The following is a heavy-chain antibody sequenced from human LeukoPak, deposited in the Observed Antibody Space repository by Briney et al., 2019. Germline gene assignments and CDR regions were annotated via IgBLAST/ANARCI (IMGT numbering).Heavy chain of an antibody. D-gene: IGHD1-26*01. CDR2: ISWNSGSI. V-gene: IGHV3-9*01. Sequence: PGGSLRLSCAASGFTFSSYAMSWVRQAPGTGLEWVSGISWNSGSIGYADSVKGRFTISRDNAKNPLYLQMNSLRAEDTALYYCAKVGATAPYWGQGTLVTVSS. J-gene: IGHJ4*02. CDR1: GFTFSSYA. CDR3: AKVGATAPY.